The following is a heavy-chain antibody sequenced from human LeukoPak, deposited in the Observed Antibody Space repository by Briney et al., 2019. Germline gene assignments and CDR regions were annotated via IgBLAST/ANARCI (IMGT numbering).Heavy chain of an antibody. Sequence: GGSLRLSCAASGFTFDDYAMHWVRQAPGKGLEWVSGISWSSGSIGYADSVKGRFTISRDNAKNSLYLQMNSLRAEDTALYYCAKDPLPGIAVAAPDYWGQGTLVTVSS. V-gene: IGHV3-9*01. CDR3: AKDPLPGIAVAAPDY. CDR2: ISWSSGSI. J-gene: IGHJ4*02. D-gene: IGHD6-19*01. CDR1: GFTFDDYA.